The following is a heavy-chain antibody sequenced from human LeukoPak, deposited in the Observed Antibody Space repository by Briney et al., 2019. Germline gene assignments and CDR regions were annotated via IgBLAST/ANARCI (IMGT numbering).Heavy chain of an antibody. D-gene: IGHD2-2*01. J-gene: IGHJ4*02. V-gene: IGHV3-23*01. CDR1: GFTFSSYA. Sequence: GGSLRLSCAASGFTFSSYAMSWVRQGPGKGLEWVSAISGSGGSTYYADSVRGRFTISRDNSKNTLYLQMNSLRAEDTAVYYCAKDIPSPRIPAAGLFDYWGQGTLVTVSS. CDR2: ISGSGGST. CDR3: AKDIPSPRIPAAGLFDY.